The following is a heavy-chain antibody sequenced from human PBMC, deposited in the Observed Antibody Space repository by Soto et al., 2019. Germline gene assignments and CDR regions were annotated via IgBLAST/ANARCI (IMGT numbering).Heavy chain of an antibody. J-gene: IGHJ4*02. V-gene: IGHV4-59*01. CDR3: ARETSISLNDY. CDR1: GGSLSSYY. D-gene: IGHD2-21*01. CDR2: IYYSGST. Sequence: SETLSLTCTVSGGSLSSYYWSWIRQSPGKGLEWIGYIYYSGSTNYTPSLKSRVTISVDTSKNQFSLNLRSVTAADTAVYYCARETSISLNDYWGQGILVTVPQ.